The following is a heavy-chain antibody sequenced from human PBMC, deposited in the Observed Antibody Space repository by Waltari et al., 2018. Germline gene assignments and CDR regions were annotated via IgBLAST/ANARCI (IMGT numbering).Heavy chain of an antibody. D-gene: IGHD2-21*01. Sequence: EFQLLEAGGGLVRPGGSLRPPCASSGFMLPGYPLNWVRQAPGKGLEWVSLMSGSGLIEYADSVKGRVTISRDNAKNTLYLEMNRLRVEDTAVYFCAKDEGNRIAPTFGMDAWGHGTTVLVS. CDR3: AKDEGNRIAPTFGMDA. J-gene: IGHJ6*02. CDR1: GFMLPGYP. CDR2: MSGSGLI. V-gene: IGHV3-23*01.